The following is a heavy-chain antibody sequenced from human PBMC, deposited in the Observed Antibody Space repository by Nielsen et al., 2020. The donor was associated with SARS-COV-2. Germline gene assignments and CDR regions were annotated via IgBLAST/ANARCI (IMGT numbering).Heavy chain of an antibody. V-gene: IGHV4-34*01. CDR1: GGSFSGYY. D-gene: IGHD6-13*01. Sequence: SETLSLTCAVYGGSFSGYYWSWIRQPPGKGLEWIGEINHSGSTNYNPSLKSRVTISVDTSKNQFSLKLSSVTAADTAVYYCARGRYGSSWYRPMSAFDYWGQGTLVTVSS. J-gene: IGHJ4*02. CDR3: ARGRYGSSWYRPMSAFDY. CDR2: INHSGST.